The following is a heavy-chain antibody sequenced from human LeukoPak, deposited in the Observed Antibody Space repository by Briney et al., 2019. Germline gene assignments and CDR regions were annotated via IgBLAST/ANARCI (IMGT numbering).Heavy chain of an antibody. Sequence: GGSLRLSCAVSGFTFSSFGMHWVRQAPGKGLEWVAFIRYDGSNKYYTDSVKGRFTVPRDNSKNTLYLQMNSLRAEDTAVYYCAKECCSGGTCYGYFQNWGQGTLVTVSS. CDR2: IRYDGSNK. V-gene: IGHV3-30*02. CDR3: AKECCSGGTCYGYFQN. D-gene: IGHD2-15*01. CDR1: GFTFSSFG. J-gene: IGHJ1*01.